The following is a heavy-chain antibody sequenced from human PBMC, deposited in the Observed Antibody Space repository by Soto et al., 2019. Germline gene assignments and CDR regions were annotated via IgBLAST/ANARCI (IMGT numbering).Heavy chain of an antibody. CDR2: ISSRSSAI. J-gene: IGHJ5*02. D-gene: IGHD6-25*01. CDR1: GFTFSSYS. Sequence: EGHLVESGGGLVKPGGSLRLSCEASGFTFSSYSMNWVRQSPGKGLEWLSYISSRSSAIYYADSVKGRFTISRDNAKNLLYLQMNSLRDEDTAVYYCARQRWFDPWGQGTLVTVSS. V-gene: IGHV3-48*02. CDR3: ARQRWFDP.